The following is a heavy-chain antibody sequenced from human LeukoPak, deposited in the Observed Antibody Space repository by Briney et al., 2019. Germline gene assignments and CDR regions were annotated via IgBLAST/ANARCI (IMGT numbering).Heavy chain of an antibody. D-gene: IGHD4-23*01. J-gene: IGHJ3*02. CDR3: ARDRTVVPSDAFDI. Sequence: ASVKVSCKASGYTFTGYYMHWVRQAPGQGLEWMGRINPNSGGTNYAQKFQGRVTMTRDTSISTAYMELSRLRSDDTAVYYCARDRTVVPSDAFDIWGQGTMVTVSS. CDR2: INPNSGGT. V-gene: IGHV1-2*06. CDR1: GYTFTGYY.